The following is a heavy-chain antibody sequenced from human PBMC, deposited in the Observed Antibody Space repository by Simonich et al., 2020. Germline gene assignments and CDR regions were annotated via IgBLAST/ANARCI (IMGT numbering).Heavy chain of an antibody. D-gene: IGHD2-15*01. V-gene: IGHV1-69*06. CDR1: GGTISSYA. J-gene: IGHJ6*03. CDR3: ARGGLADRRVVYYYYMDV. Sequence: QVQLVQSGAEVKKPGSSVKVSCKASGGTISSYAISWVRQAPGQGLEWLGRIIPNTGTANYAQKSQGIVTITADKTTSTGYMELSSLRSEDKAVYYCARGGLADRRVVYYYYMDVWGKGTTVTVTS. CDR2: IIPNTGTA.